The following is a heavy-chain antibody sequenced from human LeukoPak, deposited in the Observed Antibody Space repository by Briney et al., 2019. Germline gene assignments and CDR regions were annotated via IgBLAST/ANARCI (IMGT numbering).Heavy chain of an antibody. CDR1: GLSVSGNC. CDR2: IKQDGSKK. Sequence: GGSLRLSCVASGLSVSGNCMAWVRQAPGKGLEWVANIKQDGSKKSYVDSVKGRFTISRDNAKNSLYLQMNSLRAEDTAIYYCTRVGYIDEGIDYWGQGTLVTVSS. V-gene: IGHV3-7*04. D-gene: IGHD5-24*01. CDR3: TRVGYIDEGIDY. J-gene: IGHJ4*02.